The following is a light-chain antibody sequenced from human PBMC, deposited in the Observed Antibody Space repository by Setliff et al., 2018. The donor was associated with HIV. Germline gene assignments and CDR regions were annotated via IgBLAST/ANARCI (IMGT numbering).Light chain of an antibody. CDR1: SSDVGGYNY. CDR2: DVS. Sequence: QSALTQPRSVSGSLGQSVTISCTGTSSDVGGYNYVSWYQQHPGKAPKLMIHDVSKRPSGVPDRFSASKSGNTASLTISGLQAEDEADYYCCSYAGSPYVFGTGTKGTVL. J-gene: IGLJ1*01. CDR3: CSYAGSPYV. V-gene: IGLV2-11*01.